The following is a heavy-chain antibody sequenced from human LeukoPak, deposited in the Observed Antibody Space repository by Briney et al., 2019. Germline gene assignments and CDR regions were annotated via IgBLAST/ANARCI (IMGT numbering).Heavy chain of an antibody. V-gene: IGHV3-21*01. CDR1: GFTFSSYS. J-gene: IGHJ4*02. CDR2: ISSSSSYI. CDR3: ASATTSIAVAGTDY. D-gene: IGHD6-19*01. Sequence: GGPLRLSCAASGFTFSSYSMNWVRQAPGKGLEWVSSISSSSSYIYYADSVKGRFTISRGNAKNSLYLQMNSLRAEDTAVYYCASATTSIAVAGTDYWGQGTLATVSS.